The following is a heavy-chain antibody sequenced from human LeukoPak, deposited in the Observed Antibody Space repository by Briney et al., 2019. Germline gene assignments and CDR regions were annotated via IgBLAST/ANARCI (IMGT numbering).Heavy chain of an antibody. J-gene: IGHJ3*02. Sequence: AGSLRLSCAASGFTFSSYAMSWVRQAPGKGLEWVSAISGSGGSTYYADSVKGRFTISRDNSKNTLYLQMNSLRPEDTAVYYCAKVPGFSLTMSEVVTDDAFDIWGQGTIVTVSS. CDR2: ISGSGGST. D-gene: IGHD3-3*01. CDR1: GFTFSSYA. V-gene: IGHV3-23*01. CDR3: AKVPGFSLTMSEVVTDDAFDI.